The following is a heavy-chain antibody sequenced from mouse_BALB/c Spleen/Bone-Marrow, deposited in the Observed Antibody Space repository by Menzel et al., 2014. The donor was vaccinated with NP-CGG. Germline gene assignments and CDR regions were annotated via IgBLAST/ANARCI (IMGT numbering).Heavy chain of an antibody. J-gene: IGHJ3*01. V-gene: IGHV6-6*01. CDR3: TREDGYSPFAY. CDR1: GFTFSDAW. CDR2: TRNKANNHAT. D-gene: IGHD2-3*01. Sequence: EVKLQESGGGLVQPGGSMKLSCAASGFTFSDAWMDWVRQSPEKGLEWVAETRNKANNHATYYAESVKGRFTISRDDSKSSVCLQMNSLRAEDTGIYYCTREDGYSPFAYWGQGTLVTVST.